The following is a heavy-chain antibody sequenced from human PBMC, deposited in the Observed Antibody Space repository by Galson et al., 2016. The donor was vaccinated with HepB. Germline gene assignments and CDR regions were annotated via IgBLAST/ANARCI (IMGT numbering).Heavy chain of an antibody. CDR2: ISYDGSNK. CDR3: AKEGSIVPPYALDI. J-gene: IGHJ3*02. D-gene: IGHD1-26*01. CDR1: GFRFRNHG. Sequence: SLRLSCAGSGFRFRNHGMHWVRQAPGKGLEWVAFISYDGSNKNFADSVKGRFTISRDNSKNTLFLQMNSLRAEDTAVYYCAKEGSIVPPYALDIWGQGTMVTVSS. V-gene: IGHV3-30*18.